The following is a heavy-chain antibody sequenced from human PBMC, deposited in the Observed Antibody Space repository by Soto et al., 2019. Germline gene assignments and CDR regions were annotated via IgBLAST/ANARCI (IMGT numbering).Heavy chain of an antibody. Sequence: QVQLQESGPGLVKPSQTLSLTCTVSGGSISSGGYYWSWIRQHPGKGLEWIGYIYYSGSTYYNPSLKSRVTISVDTSKNQFSLKLSSVTAADTAVYYCARARGGYCSSTSCPSDYWGQGTLVTVSS. CDR1: GGSISSGGYY. V-gene: IGHV4-31*03. J-gene: IGHJ4*02. D-gene: IGHD2-2*01. CDR3: ARARGGYCSSTSCPSDY. CDR2: IYYSGST.